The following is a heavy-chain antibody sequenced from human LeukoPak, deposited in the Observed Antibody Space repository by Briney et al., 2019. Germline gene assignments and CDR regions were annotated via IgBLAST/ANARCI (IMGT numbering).Heavy chain of an antibody. CDR3: AADIDYYDGSGYYKNFDY. CDR1: GFTFTSSA. D-gene: IGHD3-22*01. J-gene: IGHJ4*02. CDR2: IVVGSDNT. V-gene: IGHV1-58*01. Sequence: GASLKVSCKASGFTFTSSAVQWVRQARGQRLEWIGWIVVGSDNTDYAQKFQERVTITRDMSTTTAYMELSSLRSEDTAVYYCAADIDYYDGSGYYKNFDYWGQGTLVTVSS.